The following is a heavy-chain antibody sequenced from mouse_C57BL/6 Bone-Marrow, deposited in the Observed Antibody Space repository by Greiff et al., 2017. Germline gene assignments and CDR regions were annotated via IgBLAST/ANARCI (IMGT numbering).Heavy chain of an antibody. CDR2: INPNNGGT. V-gene: IGHV1-18*01. CDR1: GYTFTDYN. J-gene: IGHJ2*01. CDR3: AREEDYEYDGGFDY. Sequence: VQLKQSGPELVKPGASVKIPCKASGYTFTDYNMDWVKQSHGKSLEWIGDINPNNGGTIYNQKFKGKATLTVDKSSSTAYMELRSLTSEDTAVYYCAREEDYEYDGGFDYWGQGTTLTVSS. D-gene: IGHD2-4*01.